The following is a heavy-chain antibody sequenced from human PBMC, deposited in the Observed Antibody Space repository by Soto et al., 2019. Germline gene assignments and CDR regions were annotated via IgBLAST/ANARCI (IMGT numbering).Heavy chain of an antibody. Sequence: QVQLQESGPGLVKPSETLSLTCTVSGGSISSYYWSWIRQPTGKGLEWIGYIYYSGSTNYNPSLKSRVTISVDTSKNQFSLKLSSVTAADTAVYYCASFIAAAGYFDYWGQGTLVTVSS. V-gene: IGHV4-59*01. CDR1: GGSISSYY. J-gene: IGHJ4*02. D-gene: IGHD6-13*01. CDR2: IYYSGST. CDR3: ASFIAAAGYFDY.